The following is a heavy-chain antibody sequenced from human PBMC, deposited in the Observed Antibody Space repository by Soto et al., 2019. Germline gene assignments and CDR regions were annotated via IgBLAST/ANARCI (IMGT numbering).Heavy chain of an antibody. D-gene: IGHD3-10*01. V-gene: IGHV4-59*08. J-gene: IGHJ5*02. CDR1: GGSISSYY. Sequence: SETLSLTCTVSGGSISSYYWSWIRQPPGKGLEWIGYIYYSGSTNYNPSLKSRVTISVDTSKNQFSLKLSSVTAADTAVYYCASPFRDYYGSGYNWFDPWGQGTLVTVSS. CDR3: ASPFRDYYGSGYNWFDP. CDR2: IYYSGST.